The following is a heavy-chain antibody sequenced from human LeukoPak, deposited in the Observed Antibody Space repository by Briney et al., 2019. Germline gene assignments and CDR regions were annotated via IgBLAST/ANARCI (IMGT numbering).Heavy chain of an antibody. CDR1: GFTFDDYA. CDR3: AKGDPGHDPSIHPPGAFDY. Sequence: PGGSLRLSCVASGFTFDDYAMHWVRQAPGEGLEWVCLTNWDGNTTFCADSVKGRFTISRDNIKSSLFLQMNSLRPEDSALYYCAKGDPGHDPSIHPPGAFDYWGQGTLVTVSS. J-gene: IGHJ4*02. D-gene: IGHD1-1*01. V-gene: IGHV3-43D*03. CDR2: TNWDGNTT.